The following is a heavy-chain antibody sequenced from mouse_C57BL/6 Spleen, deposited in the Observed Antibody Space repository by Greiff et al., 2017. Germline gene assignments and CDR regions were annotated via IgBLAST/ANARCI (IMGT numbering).Heavy chain of an antibody. J-gene: IGHJ4*01. CDR1: GYAFSSYW. Sequence: VQLQQSGAELVKPGASVKISCKASGYAFSSYWMNWVKQRPGKGLEWIGQIYPGDGDTNYNGKFKGKATLTADKSSSTAYMQLSSLTSEDSAVYFCAIMVTTRGYYAMDYWGQGTSVTVSS. CDR2: IYPGDGDT. CDR3: AIMVTTRGYYAMDY. V-gene: IGHV1-80*01. D-gene: IGHD2-2*01.